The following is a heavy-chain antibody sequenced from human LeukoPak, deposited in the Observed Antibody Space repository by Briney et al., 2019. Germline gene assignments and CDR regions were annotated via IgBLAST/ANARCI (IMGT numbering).Heavy chain of an antibody. Sequence: SETLSLTCAVYGGSFSGYYWSWIRQPPGKGLEWIGEINHSGSTNYNPSLKSRVTISVDTSKNQFSLKLSSVTAADTAVYYCARAVWFGEYFDYWGQGTLVTVSS. J-gene: IGHJ4*02. V-gene: IGHV4-34*01. CDR1: GGSFSGYY. D-gene: IGHD3-10*01. CDR2: INHSGST. CDR3: ARAVWFGEYFDY.